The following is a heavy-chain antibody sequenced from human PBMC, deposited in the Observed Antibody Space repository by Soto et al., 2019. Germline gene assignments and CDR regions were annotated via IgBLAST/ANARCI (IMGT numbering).Heavy chain of an antibody. D-gene: IGHD4-17*01. CDR3: ARGMRDYGDYVGAFDI. CDR2: IIPILGIA. V-gene: IGHV1-69*02. Sequence: QVQLVQSGAEVKKPGSSVKVSYKASGGTFSSYTISWVRQAPGQGLEWMGRIIPILGIANYAQKFQGRVTPTLGIANVADVFQGRGTVTAEKSRSTAYMELRSLRSEDTVVYYCARGMRDYGDYVGAFDIWGKGTMVTLSS. J-gene: IGHJ3*02. CDR1: GGTFSSYT.